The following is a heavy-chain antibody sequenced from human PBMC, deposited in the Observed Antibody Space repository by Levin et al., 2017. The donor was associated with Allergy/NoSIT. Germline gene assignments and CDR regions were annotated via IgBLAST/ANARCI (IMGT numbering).Heavy chain of an antibody. Sequence: GGSLRLSCAASGFTFSSYSMNWVRQAPGKGLEWVSSISSSSSYIYYADSVKGRFTISRDNAKNSLYLQMNSLRAEDTAVYYCARDLKQQLVRWYFDLWGRGTLVTVSS. CDR2: ISSSSSYI. D-gene: IGHD6-13*01. CDR1: GFTFSSYS. J-gene: IGHJ2*01. CDR3: ARDLKQQLVRWYFDL. V-gene: IGHV3-21*01.